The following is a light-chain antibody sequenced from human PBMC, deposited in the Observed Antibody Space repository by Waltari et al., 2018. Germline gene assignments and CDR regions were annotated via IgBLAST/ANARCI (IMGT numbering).Light chain of an antibody. CDR3: QAWDSNIGV. Sequence: SYEVTQPPSVSVSPGQTASITCSGDKLGDKNVCWYQQKPGQSPVLVIHADSKRPSGIPERISGSNSGNTATLTISGTQAIDEADYYCQAWDSNIGVFGGGTKQTVL. CDR1: KLGDKN. CDR2: ADS. J-gene: IGLJ2*01. V-gene: IGLV3-1*01.